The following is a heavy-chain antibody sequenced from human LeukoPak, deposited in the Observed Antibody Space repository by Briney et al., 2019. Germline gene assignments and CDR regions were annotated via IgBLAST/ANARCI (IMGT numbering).Heavy chain of an antibody. Sequence: GGSLRLSCAASGFTFSSYAMSWVRQVPGKGLERFSVISGSGDSIYYADSVKGRFTISRDNPKNTLYLQMNSLRAEDTAVYYCAKDRSDYSNYEADYWGQGTLVTVSS. CDR3: AKDRSDYSNYEADY. V-gene: IGHV3-23*01. CDR2: ISGSGDSI. J-gene: IGHJ4*02. D-gene: IGHD4-11*01. CDR1: GFTFSSYA.